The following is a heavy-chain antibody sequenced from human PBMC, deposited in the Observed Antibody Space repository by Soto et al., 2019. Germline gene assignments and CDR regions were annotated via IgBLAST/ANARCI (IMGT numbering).Heavy chain of an antibody. Sequence: ASVKVSCTASGYTFTSYDINWVRQATGQGLEWMGWMNPNSGNTGYAQKFQGRVTMTRKTSISTAYMGLSSLRSEDTAVYYCARVMHCSSTSCYHPGYYYYYMDVWGKGTTVTVSS. CDR1: GYTFTSYD. CDR2: MNPNSGNT. D-gene: IGHD2-2*01. V-gene: IGHV1-8*01. CDR3: ARVMHCSSTSCYHPGYYYYYMDV. J-gene: IGHJ6*03.